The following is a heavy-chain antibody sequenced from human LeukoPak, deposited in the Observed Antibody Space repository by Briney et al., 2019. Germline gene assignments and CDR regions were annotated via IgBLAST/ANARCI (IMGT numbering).Heavy chain of an antibody. CDR2: IIPIFGTA. CDR3: ASPPVRGYSVPFDY. V-gene: IGHV1-69*05. CDR1: GATFSSYA. Sequence: SVKVSCKASGATFSSYAISWVRQAPGQGLEWMGGIIPIFGTANYAQKFQGRVTITTDESTSTAYMELSSLRSEDTAVYYCASPPVRGYSVPFDYWGQGTLVTVSS. J-gene: IGHJ4*02. D-gene: IGHD2-15*01.